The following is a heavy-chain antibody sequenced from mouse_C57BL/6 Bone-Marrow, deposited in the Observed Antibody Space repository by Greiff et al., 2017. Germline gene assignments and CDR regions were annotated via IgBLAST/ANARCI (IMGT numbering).Heavy chain of an antibody. D-gene: IGHD1-1*01. CDR2: IDPEDGET. CDR1: GFNIKDYY. V-gene: IGHV14-2*01. Sequence: EVQLQQSGAELVKPGASVKLSCTASGFNIKDYYIHWVKQRTEQGLEWIGRIDPEDGETKYAPKFQDKATITADTSYNTAYLQLSSLTSEDTAVYYFSKSLIYYGTNYWGQGTTLTVSS. J-gene: IGHJ2*01. CDR3: SKSLIYYGTNY.